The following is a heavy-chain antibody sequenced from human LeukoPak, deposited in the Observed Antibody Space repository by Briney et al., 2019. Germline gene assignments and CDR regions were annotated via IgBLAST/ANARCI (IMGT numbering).Heavy chain of an antibody. CDR2: IYYSGST. D-gene: IGHD3-22*01. CDR1: GGSISSYY. J-gene: IGHJ1*01. Sequence: SETLSLTCTVSGGSISSYYWSWIRQPPVKGREWIGYIYYSGSTNYNPSLKSRVTISVDTSKNQFSLKLSSVTAADTAVYYCARSEMYYYDSSGYYPKYFQHWGQGTLVTVSS. CDR3: ARSEMYYYDSSGYYPKYFQH. V-gene: IGHV4-59*01.